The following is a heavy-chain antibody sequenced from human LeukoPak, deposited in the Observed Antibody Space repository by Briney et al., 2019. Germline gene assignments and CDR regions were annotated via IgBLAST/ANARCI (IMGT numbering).Heavy chain of an antibody. J-gene: IGHJ5*02. CDR1: GFTFSSYS. Sequence: GGSLRLSCAASGFTFSSYSMNWVRQAPGKGLEWVSYISSSSSTIYYADPVKGRFTISRDNAKNSLYLQMNSLRAEDTAVYYCAKGGRSGNRGWFDPWGQGTLVTVSS. D-gene: IGHD2-15*01. CDR2: ISSSSSTI. V-gene: IGHV3-48*01. CDR3: AKGGRSGNRGWFDP.